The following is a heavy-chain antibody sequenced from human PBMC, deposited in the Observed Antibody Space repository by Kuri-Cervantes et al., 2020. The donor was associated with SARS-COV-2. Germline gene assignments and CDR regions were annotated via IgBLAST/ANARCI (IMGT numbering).Heavy chain of an antibody. V-gene: IGHV4-61*08. J-gene: IGHJ4*02. CDR2: IYYSGST. CDR1: GRSISSGGYS. CDR3: ASYPLWLRGFDY. D-gene: IGHD5-18*01. Sequence: SQTLSLTCAFSGRSISSGGYSWSWIRQPPGKGLEWIGYIYYSGSTNYNPSLKSRVTISVDTSKNQFSLKLSSVTAADTAVYYCASYPLWLRGFDYWGQGTLVTVSS.